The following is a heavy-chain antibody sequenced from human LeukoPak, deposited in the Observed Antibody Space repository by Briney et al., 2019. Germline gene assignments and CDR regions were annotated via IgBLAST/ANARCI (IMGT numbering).Heavy chain of an antibody. J-gene: IGHJ4*02. D-gene: IGHD3-10*01. Sequence: PGGSLRLSCAASGFTFSSYWMHWVRQVPGKGLVWVSRINSDGSSTSYADSVKGRFTISRDNAKNMLYLQMNSLRAEDTAVYYCARADYYGSGSYYPDWGQGTLVTVSS. CDR3: ARADYYGSGSYYPD. CDR2: INSDGSST. V-gene: IGHV3-74*01. CDR1: GFTFSSYW.